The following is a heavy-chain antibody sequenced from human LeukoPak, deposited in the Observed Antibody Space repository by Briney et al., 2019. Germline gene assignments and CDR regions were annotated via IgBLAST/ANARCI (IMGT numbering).Heavy chain of an antibody. CDR3: ARNKAARTYYYYYYYMDV. CDR2: IYSGGST. J-gene: IGHJ6*03. D-gene: IGHD6-6*01. Sequence: PGGSQRLSCAASGFTVSSNYMSWVRQAPGKGLEWVSVIYSGGSTYYADSVKGRFTISRDNSKSTLYLQMNSLRAEDTAVYYCARNKAARTYYYYYYYMDVWGKGTTVTVSS. V-gene: IGHV3-53*01. CDR1: GFTVSSNY.